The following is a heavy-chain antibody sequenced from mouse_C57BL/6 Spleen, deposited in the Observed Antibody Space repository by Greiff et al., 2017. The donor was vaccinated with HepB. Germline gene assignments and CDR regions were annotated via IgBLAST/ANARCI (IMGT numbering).Heavy chain of an antibody. J-gene: IGHJ3*01. CDR3: ARGELGAY. V-gene: IGHV1-59*01. D-gene: IGHD4-1*01. CDR2: IDPSDSYT. Sequence: QVQLKQPGAELVRPGTSVKLSCKASGYTFTSYWMHWVKQRPGQGLEWIGVIDPSDSYTNYNQKFKGKATLTVDTSSSTAYMQLSSLTSEDSAVYYCARGELGAYWGQGTLVTVSA. CDR1: GYTFTSYW.